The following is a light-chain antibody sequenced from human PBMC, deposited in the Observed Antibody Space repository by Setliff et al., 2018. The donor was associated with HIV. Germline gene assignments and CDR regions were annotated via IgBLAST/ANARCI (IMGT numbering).Light chain of an antibody. V-gene: IGLV2-14*01. Sequence: QSALTQPASVSGSPGQSITISCTGTSSDVGGYSYVSWCQQLPGKAPKLMIYEVSNRPSGASTRFSGSKSGNTASLTISGLQAEDEADYYCSSYAITNTLPFGTGTKVTVL. J-gene: IGLJ1*01. CDR1: SSDVGGYSY. CDR3: SSYAITNTLP. CDR2: EVS.